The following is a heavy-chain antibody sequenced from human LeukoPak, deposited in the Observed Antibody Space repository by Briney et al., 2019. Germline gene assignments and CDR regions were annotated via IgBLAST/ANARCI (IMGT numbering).Heavy chain of an antibody. D-gene: IGHD2-15*01. CDR1: GYSFTGFY. CDR2: IKPHTGDT. Sequence: ASVKVSRKATGYSFTGFYLHWVRQAPGQGLEWMGWIKPHTGDTNYAQRFQGRVTMNRDTSISTAYMELSNLRSDDTAIYYCARGKVGVDWYFDFWGRGTLVSASS. V-gene: IGHV1-2*02. CDR3: ARGKVGVDWYFDF. J-gene: IGHJ2*01.